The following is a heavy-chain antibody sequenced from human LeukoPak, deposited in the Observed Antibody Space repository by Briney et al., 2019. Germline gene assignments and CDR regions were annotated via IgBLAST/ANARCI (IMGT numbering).Heavy chain of an antibody. CDR2: ISSNGGST. CDR1: GFTFSSYS. D-gene: IGHD1-1*01. J-gene: IGHJ4*02. Sequence: PGGSLRLSCAASGFTFSSYSMYWVRQAPGKGLEYVSAISSNGGSTYYANSVKGRFTISRDNSKNTLYLQMGSLRGEDMAVYYCAREVNWRFDYWGQGILVTVSS. CDR3: AREVNWRFDY. V-gene: IGHV3-64*01.